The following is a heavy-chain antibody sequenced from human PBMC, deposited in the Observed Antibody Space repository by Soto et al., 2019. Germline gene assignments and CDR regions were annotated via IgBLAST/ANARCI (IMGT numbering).Heavy chain of an antibody. CDR3: AVAFNWNYQPYYYYYGMDV. CDR1: GFTFSSYG. J-gene: IGHJ6*02. V-gene: IGHV3-33*01. D-gene: IGHD1-7*01. CDR2: IWYDGSNK. Sequence: GGSLRLSCAASGFTFSSYGMHWVRQAPGKGLEWVAVIWYDGSNKYYADSVKGRFTISRDNSKNTLYLQMNSLRAEDTAVYYCAVAFNWNYQPYYYYYGMDVWGQGTTVTVSS.